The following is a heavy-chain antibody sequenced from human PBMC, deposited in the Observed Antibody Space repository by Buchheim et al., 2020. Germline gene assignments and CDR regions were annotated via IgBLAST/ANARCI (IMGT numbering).Heavy chain of an antibody. J-gene: IGHJ6*02. V-gene: IGHV3-7*01. CDR3: ARDRNYYYYGRDV. Sequence: EVQLVESGGGLVQPGGSLRLSCAASGFSFSSYWMSWVRQAPGKGLEWVANIKQDGSEKYYVDSVKGRFTISSDNAKNSLYLQINRLRAEESAVYYCARDRNYYYYGRDVWGQGTT. CDR2: IKQDGSEK. CDR1: GFSFSSYW.